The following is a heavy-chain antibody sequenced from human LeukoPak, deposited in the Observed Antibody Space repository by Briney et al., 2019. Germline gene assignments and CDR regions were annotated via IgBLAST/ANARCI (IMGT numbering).Heavy chain of an antibody. CDR3: ARDNSVEDTAWRFDP. CDR2: INPSGGST. Sequence: EASVKVSCKASGGTFSSYAISWVRQAPGQGLEWMGIINPSGGSTSYAQKFQGRVTMTRDMSTSTDYMELSSLRSEDTAVYYCARDNSVEDTAWRFDPWGQGTLVTVSS. CDR1: GGTFSSYA. J-gene: IGHJ5*02. V-gene: IGHV1-46*01. D-gene: IGHD4-23*01.